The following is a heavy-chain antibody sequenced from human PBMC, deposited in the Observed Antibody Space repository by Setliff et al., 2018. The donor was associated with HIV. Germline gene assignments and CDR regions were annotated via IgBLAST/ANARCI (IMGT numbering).Heavy chain of an antibody. Sequence: SETLSLTCTVSGASINSHYWSWIRQAPGKGLEWIGNIFYTGSTTYNASLKSRVTISLDTPRSQFSLRLSSVTAADTAVYYCARPRLWRDAFDIWGQGAMVTVSS. J-gene: IGHJ3*02. CDR2: IFYTGST. D-gene: IGHD1-1*01. CDR3: ARPRLWRDAFDI. V-gene: IGHV4-59*11. CDR1: GASINSHY.